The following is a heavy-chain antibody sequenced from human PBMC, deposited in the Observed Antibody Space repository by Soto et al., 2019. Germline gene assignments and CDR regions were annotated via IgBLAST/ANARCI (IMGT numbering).Heavy chain of an antibody. V-gene: IGHV1-3*01. J-gene: IGHJ6*02. D-gene: IGHD2-8*01. CDR1: GYTFKSYA. CDR2: INAGNGNT. Sequence: ASAKVSSKDSGYTFKSYAMQWVRQSPGQRLEWMGWINAGNGNTKYSQKFQGRVTITRDTSASTAYMELSSLRSEDTAVYYCASNIVLMVYAGMDVWGQGTTVTVSS. CDR3: ASNIVLMVYAGMDV.